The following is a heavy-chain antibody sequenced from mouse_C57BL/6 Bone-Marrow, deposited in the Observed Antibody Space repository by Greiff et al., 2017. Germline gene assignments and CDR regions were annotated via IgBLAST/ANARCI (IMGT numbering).Heavy chain of an antibody. CDR2: FDPNSGGT. Sequence: VQLQQSGAELVKPGASVKLSCKASGYTFTSYWMHWVKQRPGRGLEWIGRFDPNSGGTKYNEKFKSKATLTVDKPSSTAYMQLSSLTSEDSAVYYCARAKYYGSSYGYFDYWGQGTTLTVTA. CDR1: GYTFTSYW. D-gene: IGHD1-1*01. J-gene: IGHJ2*01. CDR3: ARAKYYGSSYGYFDY. V-gene: IGHV1-72*01.